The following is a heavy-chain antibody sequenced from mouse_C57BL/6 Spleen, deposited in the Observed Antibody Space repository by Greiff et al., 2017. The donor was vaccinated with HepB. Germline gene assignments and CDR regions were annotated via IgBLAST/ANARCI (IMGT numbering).Heavy chain of an antibody. CDR2: ISSGSSTI. Sequence: EVKVVESGGGLVKPGGSLKLSCAASGFTFSDYGMHWVRQAPEKGLEWVAYISSGSSTIYYADTVKGRFTISRDNAKNTLFLQMTSLRSEDTAMYYCARGLGGSNYAMDYWGQGTSVTVSS. CDR3: ARGLGGSNYAMDY. V-gene: IGHV5-17*01. CDR1: GFTFSDYG. D-gene: IGHD1-1*01. J-gene: IGHJ4*01.